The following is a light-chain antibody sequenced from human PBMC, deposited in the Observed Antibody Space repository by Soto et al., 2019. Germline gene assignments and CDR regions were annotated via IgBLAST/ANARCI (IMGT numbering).Light chain of an antibody. V-gene: IGKV1-39*01. Sequence: IQMTESPSSLSASVENTVIITCRASQSISNHLNWYQQKPGKAPKLLIFAASSLQSGVPSRFSGSRCGPDFTLTISSLQTADFATYYCQQSDHSPMYTFGQGTRLEIK. CDR3: QQSDHSPMYT. J-gene: IGKJ5*01. CDR1: QSISNH. CDR2: AAS.